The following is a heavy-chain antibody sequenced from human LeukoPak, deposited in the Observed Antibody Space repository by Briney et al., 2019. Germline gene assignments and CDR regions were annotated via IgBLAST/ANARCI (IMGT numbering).Heavy chain of an antibody. Sequence: SVKVSCKASGGTFSSYAISWLGQAAGQGLEWMGGIIPIFGTANYAQKFQGRVTITADESTSTAYMELSSLRSEDTAVYYCARTGYSSARGYMDVWGKGTTVTVSS. CDR1: GGTFSSYA. CDR2: IIPIFGTA. V-gene: IGHV1-69*13. J-gene: IGHJ6*03. D-gene: IGHD5-18*01. CDR3: ARTGYSSARGYMDV.